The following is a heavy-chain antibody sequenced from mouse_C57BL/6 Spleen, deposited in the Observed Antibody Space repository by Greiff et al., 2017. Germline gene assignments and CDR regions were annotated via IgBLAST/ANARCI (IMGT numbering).Heavy chain of an antibody. V-gene: IGHV1-64*01. CDR1: GYTFTSYW. CDR3: ARGYDGYGDYFDY. J-gene: IGHJ2*01. D-gene: IGHD2-3*01. CDR2: IHPNSGST. Sequence: QVQLKESGAELVKPGASVKLSCKASGYTFTSYWMHWVKQRPGQGLEWIGMIHPNSGSTNYNEKFKSKATLTVDKSSSTAYMQLSSLTSEDSAVYYCARGYDGYGDYFDYWGQGTTLTVSS.